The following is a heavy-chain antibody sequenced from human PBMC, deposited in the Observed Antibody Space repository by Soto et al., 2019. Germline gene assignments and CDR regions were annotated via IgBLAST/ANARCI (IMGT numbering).Heavy chain of an antibody. CDR3: ARVVPGAEAWFGP. V-gene: IGHV1-18*01. J-gene: IGHJ5*02. Sequence: GASVKVSCKTSGSTFSNYGITWVRQAPGQPLEWLGWISLYSDGTNYAQKFQGRVSMTTDTSTTPAYMELSSLSSDDTAVYYCARVVPGAEAWFGPWGQGTLVTVSS. CDR1: GSTFSNYG. CDR2: ISLYSDGT. D-gene: IGHD2-2*01.